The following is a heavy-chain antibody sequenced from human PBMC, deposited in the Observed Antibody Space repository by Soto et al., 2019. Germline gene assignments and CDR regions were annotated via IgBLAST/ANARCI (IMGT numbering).Heavy chain of an antibody. Sequence: PSETLSLTCTVSGGSISSYYWSWIRQPPGKGLEWIGYIYYRGSTNYNPSLKSRVTISVDTSKNQFSLKLSSVTAADTAVYYCARGTAGLVNYYYYYYMDVWGKGTTVTVSS. CDR2: IYYRGST. CDR1: GGSISSYY. J-gene: IGHJ6*03. CDR3: ARGTAGLVNYYYYYYMDV. V-gene: IGHV4-59*01. D-gene: IGHD3-16*01.